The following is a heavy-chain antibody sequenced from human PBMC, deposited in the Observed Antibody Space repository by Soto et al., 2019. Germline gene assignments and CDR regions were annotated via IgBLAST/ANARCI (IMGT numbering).Heavy chain of an antibody. Sequence: GGSLRLSCVVSGFTLNNYGVHWVRQAPGKGLEWVALMWYDGLRQTYLDSVRGRFTVSRDSSTNTIYLQMNSLRVEDTGNYFCVKESTPPFFDSWGQGTPVTVSS. D-gene: IGHD2-15*01. CDR1: GFTLNNYG. V-gene: IGHV3-33*03. CDR3: VKESTPPFFDS. J-gene: IGHJ4*02. CDR2: MWYDGLRQ.